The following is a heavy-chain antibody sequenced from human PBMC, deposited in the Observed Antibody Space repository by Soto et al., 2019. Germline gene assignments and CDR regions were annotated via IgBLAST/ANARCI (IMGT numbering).Heavy chain of an antibody. J-gene: IGHJ6*03. CDR3: ASLTGTTHYYYYMDV. Sequence: PGGSLRLSCAASGFTFSSYAMSWVRQAPGKGLEWVSAISGSGGSTYYADSVKGRFAISRDNSKNTLYLQMNSLRAEDTAVYYCASLTGTTHYYYYMDVWGKGTTVTVSS. CDR1: GFTFSSYA. CDR2: ISGSGGST. V-gene: IGHV3-23*01. D-gene: IGHD1-7*01.